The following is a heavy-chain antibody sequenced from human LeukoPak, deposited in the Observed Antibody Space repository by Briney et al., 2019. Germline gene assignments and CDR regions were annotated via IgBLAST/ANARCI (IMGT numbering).Heavy chain of an antibody. CDR3: ARATGGAAAADFDT. CDR2: IYYTGTTT. D-gene: IGHD6-13*01. Sequence: SETLSLTCTVSGGSISSVGYYWSWIRQHPGKGLEWIGFIYYTGTTTYYNPSLKSRATISVDTSKNHFSLKLTSVTAADTAVYYCARATGGAAAADFDTWGEGTLVTVSS. CDR1: GGSISSVGYY. V-gene: IGHV4-31*03. J-gene: IGHJ5*02.